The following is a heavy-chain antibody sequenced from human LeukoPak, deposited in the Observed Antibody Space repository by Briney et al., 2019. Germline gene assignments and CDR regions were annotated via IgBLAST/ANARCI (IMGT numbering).Heavy chain of an antibody. D-gene: IGHD3-22*01. CDR1: GFTFSSYA. V-gene: IGHV3-30-3*01. CDR2: ISYDGSNK. Sequence: PGGSLRLSCAASGFTFSSYAMHWVRQAPGKGLEWVAVISYDGSNKYYADSVKGRFTISRDNSKNTLYLQMNSLRAEDTAVYYCARDRSTMIVVVTSLDAFDIWGQGTMVTVSS. CDR3: ARDRSTMIVVVTSLDAFDI. J-gene: IGHJ3*02.